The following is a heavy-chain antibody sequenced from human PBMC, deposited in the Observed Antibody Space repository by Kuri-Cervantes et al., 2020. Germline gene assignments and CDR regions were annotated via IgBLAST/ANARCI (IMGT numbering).Heavy chain of an antibody. CDR2: ISYDGSNK. V-gene: IGHV3-30*07. CDR3: ARDSSSGGYFDL. CDR1: GFTFSSYA. J-gene: IGHJ2*01. D-gene: IGHD6-19*01. Sequence: GGSLRLSCAASGFTFSSYAMHWVRQAPGKGLEWVAVISYDGSNKYYADSVKGRFTISRGNSKNTLYLQMNSLRAEDTAVYYCARDSSSGGYFDLWGRGTLVTVSS.